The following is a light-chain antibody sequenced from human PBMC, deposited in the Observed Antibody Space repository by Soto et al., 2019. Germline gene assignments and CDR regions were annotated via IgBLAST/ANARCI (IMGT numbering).Light chain of an antibody. Sequence: QSALTQPDSVSGSPGQSVDISCTAASSDIGNYNYVSWYQQRPGKVPKLIIHDVSDRPSGVSDRFSGSKSGNTASLTISGLQAEDEADYYCSSYTITSTYVFGTGTKLTVL. CDR1: SSDIGNYNY. CDR3: SSYTITSTYV. CDR2: DVS. J-gene: IGLJ1*01. V-gene: IGLV2-14*03.